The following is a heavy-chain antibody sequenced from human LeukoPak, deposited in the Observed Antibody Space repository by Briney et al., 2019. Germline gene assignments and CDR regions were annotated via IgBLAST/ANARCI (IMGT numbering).Heavy chain of an antibody. D-gene: IGHD5-24*01. CDR1: GDSVSSKSAV. V-gene: IGHV6-1*01. CDR2: TYHRSKWYN. CDR3: ARGGDGYNFYNWFDP. J-gene: IGHJ5*02. Sequence: SQTLSLTCAISGDSVSSKSAVWNWIRQSPSRGLEWLGRTYHRSKWYNEYAVSVKSRITINPDTSKNQFSSQLSSVTPEDTAVYYCARGGDGYNFYNWFDPWGQGTLVTVSS.